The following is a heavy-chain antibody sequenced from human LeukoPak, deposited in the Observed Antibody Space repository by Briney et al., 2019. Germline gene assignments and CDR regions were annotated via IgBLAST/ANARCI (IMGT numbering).Heavy chain of an antibody. CDR3: ARSDMDGVRSDWFDT. CDR2: TYYGRST. CDR1: GGSISSGDYY. D-gene: IGHD2-15*01. V-gene: IGHV4-30-4*08. J-gene: IGHJ5*02. Sequence: PSETLSLTCTVSGGSISSGDYYWSWIRQPPGKGLEWIGYTYYGRSTYYNPFLKSRVTISVDTSKNQFSLKLSSVTDADTAVYYCARSDMDGVRSDWFDTWGQGTLVTVSS.